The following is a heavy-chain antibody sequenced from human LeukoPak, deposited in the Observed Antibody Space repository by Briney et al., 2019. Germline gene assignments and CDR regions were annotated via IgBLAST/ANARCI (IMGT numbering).Heavy chain of an antibody. D-gene: IGHD5-12*01. Sequence: GGSLRLSCAASGFXFSSYGMHWVRQAPGKGLEWVANIKQDGSEIYYVDSVKGRFTISRDNARNSLYLQMNSLRAEDTAVYYCARIMVATQAGGFDIWGQGTMVTVSA. CDR2: IKQDGSEI. CDR1: GFXFSSYG. J-gene: IGHJ3*02. V-gene: IGHV3-7*04. CDR3: ARIMVATQAGGFDI.